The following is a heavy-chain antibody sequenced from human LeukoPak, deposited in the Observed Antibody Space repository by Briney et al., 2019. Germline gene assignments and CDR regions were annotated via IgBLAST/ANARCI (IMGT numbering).Heavy chain of an antibody. J-gene: IGHJ4*02. CDR2: ISYDGSNK. CDR3: ARDRKYSSSSIIDY. Sequence: GGSLRLSCAASGFTFSSYAMHWVRQAPGKGLEWVAVISYDGSNKYYADSVKGRFTISRDNSKNTLYLQMNSLRAEDTAVYYCARDRKYSSSSIIDYWGQGTLVTVSS. CDR1: GFTFSSYA. D-gene: IGHD6-6*01. V-gene: IGHV3-30-3*01.